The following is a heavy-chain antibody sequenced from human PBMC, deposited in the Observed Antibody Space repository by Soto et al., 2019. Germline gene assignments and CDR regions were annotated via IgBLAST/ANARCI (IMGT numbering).Heavy chain of an antibody. Sequence: QVHLVQSGADVRKPGASVKVSCKGSGYTFTSYGIAWVRQAPGQGLEWMGWISAHNDNTNYAQKVQGRVTVTRDTSTSTAYMELRNLRSDDTAVYYCARGRYGDYWGQGALVTVSS. CDR3: ARGRYGDY. V-gene: IGHV1-18*01. CDR2: ISAHNDNT. CDR1: GYTFTSYG. J-gene: IGHJ4*02. D-gene: IGHD1-1*01.